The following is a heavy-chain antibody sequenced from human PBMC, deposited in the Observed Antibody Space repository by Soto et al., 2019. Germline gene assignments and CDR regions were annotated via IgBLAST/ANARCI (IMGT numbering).Heavy chain of an antibody. CDR1: GGSVSSGSYY. CDR2: IYYSGST. D-gene: IGHD7-27*01. V-gene: IGHV4-61*01. J-gene: IGHJ4*02. CDR3: ARDDTYLGPRFDY. Sequence: QVQLQESGPGLVKPSETLSLTCTVSGGSVSSGSYYWSWIRQPPGKGLEWIGYIYYSGSTNYNPSLKSRFTISVDTSKNQFSLKLSSVTAADTAVYYCARDDTYLGPRFDYWGQGTLVTVSS.